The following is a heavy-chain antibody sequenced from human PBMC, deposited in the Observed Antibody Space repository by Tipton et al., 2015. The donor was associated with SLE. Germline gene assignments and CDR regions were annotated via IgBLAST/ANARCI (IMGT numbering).Heavy chain of an antibody. Sequence: SLRLSCAASGFTFSSYSMNWVRQAPGKGLEWVSSISSTSSYIYYADSVKGRFTISRDNAKNSLYLQMNSLRAEDSALYYCARDYYDSSGYSYYYYMDVWGKGTTVTVS. D-gene: IGHD3-22*01. V-gene: IGHV3-21*01. CDR3: ARDYYDSSGYSYYYYMDV. CDR1: GFTFSSYS. CDR2: ISSTSSYI. J-gene: IGHJ6*03.